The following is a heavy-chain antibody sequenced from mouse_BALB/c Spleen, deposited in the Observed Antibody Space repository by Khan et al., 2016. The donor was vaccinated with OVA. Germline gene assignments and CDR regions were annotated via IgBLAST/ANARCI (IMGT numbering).Heavy chain of an antibody. CDR2: IWAGGST. Sequence: QMQLEESGPGLVAPSQSLSITCTVSGFSLTNNGVHWVRQPPREGLEWLGVIWAGGSTNYNSALMSRLSISKDNSKSQVFLKMNSLQTNDTVMYYCARPYYGSSWFAYGGQGTLGTASA. CDR3: ARPYYGSSWFAY. D-gene: IGHD1-1*01. J-gene: IGHJ3*01. CDR1: GFSLTNNG. V-gene: IGHV2-9*02.